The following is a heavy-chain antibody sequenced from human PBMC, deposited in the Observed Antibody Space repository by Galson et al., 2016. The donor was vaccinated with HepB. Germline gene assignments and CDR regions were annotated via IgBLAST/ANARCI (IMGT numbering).Heavy chain of an antibody. Sequence: SLRLSCAASGFTFSSYGMHWVRQAPGKGLEWVAFISYDGSNKQYADSVKGRFTISRDNSKKTLYLQMNSLRAEDTAVYYCAKDGRIYCSSASCHDHFHYWGQGTLVTVS. CDR2: ISYDGSNK. D-gene: IGHD2-2*01. J-gene: IGHJ4*02. CDR3: AKDGRIYCSSASCHDHFHY. CDR1: GFTFSSYG. V-gene: IGHV3-30*18.